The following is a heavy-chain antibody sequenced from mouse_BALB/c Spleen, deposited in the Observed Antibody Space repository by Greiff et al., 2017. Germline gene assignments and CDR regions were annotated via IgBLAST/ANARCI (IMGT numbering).Heavy chain of an antibody. CDR2: ISSGGSYT. V-gene: IGHV5-9-3*01. J-gene: IGHJ4*01. CDR1: GFTFSSYA. CDR3: ARQGYDGYAMDY. Sequence: DVKLVESGGGLVKPGGSLKLSCAASGFTFSSYAMSWVRQTPEKRLEWVATISSGGSYTYYPDSVKGRFTISRDNAKNTLYLQMSSLRSEDTAMYYCARQGYDGYAMDYWGQGTSVTVSS. D-gene: IGHD2-14*01.